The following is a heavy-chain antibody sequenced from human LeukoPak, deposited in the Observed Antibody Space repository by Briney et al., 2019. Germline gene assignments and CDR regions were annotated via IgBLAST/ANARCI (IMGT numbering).Heavy chain of an antibody. CDR1: GYTFTSYH. V-gene: IGHV1-46*01. J-gene: IGHJ4*02. Sequence: RASVQVSCKTSGYTFTSYHMHWVRQAPGQGLEWVAIIKSAGDTTVYAQKFQGRVTVTRDTSTSTVYMDLSSLSSEVTAVYYCVREDAHTYYFDFWGPGTLVTVSS. CDR2: IKSAGDTT. D-gene: IGHD2-2*01. CDR3: VREDAHTYYFDF.